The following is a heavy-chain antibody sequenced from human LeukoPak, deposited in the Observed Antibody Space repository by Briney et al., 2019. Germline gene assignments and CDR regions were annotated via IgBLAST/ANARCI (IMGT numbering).Heavy chain of an antibody. Sequence: ASVKVSCKASGYTFTSYYMHWVRQAPGQGLEWMGIINPSGGSTSYAQKFQGRVTMTRDTSTSTVYMELSSLRSEDTAVYYCARGATVVIDYYYYYYMDVWGKGTTVTVSS. D-gene: IGHD4-23*01. J-gene: IGHJ6*03. CDR2: INPSGGST. CDR3: ARGATVVIDYYYYYYMDV. CDR1: GYTFTSYY. V-gene: IGHV1-46*01.